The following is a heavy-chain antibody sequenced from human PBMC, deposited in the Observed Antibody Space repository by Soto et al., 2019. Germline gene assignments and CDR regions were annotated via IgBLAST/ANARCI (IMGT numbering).Heavy chain of an antibody. V-gene: IGHV3-74*01. CDR2: MNEDGGTR. CDR3: ASDLSGRADV. J-gene: IGHJ6*02. CDR1: GFTFSSYR. Sequence: PGGSLRLSCEASGFTFSSYRMHWVRQAPGKGLVWVSRMNEDGGTRDYADSVKGRFTISRDNAKNTLYLQMNSLRVEDTAVYYCASDLSGRADVWGQGTTVTVSS. D-gene: IGHD3-10*01.